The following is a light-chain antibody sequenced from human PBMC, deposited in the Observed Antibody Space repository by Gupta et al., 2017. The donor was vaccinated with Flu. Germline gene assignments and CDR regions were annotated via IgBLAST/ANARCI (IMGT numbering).Light chain of an antibody. CDR2: KAS. J-gene: IGKJ1*01. CDR3: QQYQSHRWT. Sequence: DIQMTQSPSMVSASVGETVTITCRASQSVSDWLAWYQQRPGKAPKLLVYKASDSEVSSRFTGSGSGTEFTLTVSSLQPDDVATYYCQQYQSHRWTFGQGT. V-gene: IGKV1-5*03. CDR1: QSVSDW.